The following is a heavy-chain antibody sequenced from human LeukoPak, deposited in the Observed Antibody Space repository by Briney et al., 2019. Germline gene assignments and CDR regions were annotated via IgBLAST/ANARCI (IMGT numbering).Heavy chain of an antibody. CDR3: AKDSGGYCSSTSCYSYYYYYGMDV. CDR1: GFTFDDYA. J-gene: IGHJ6*02. CDR2: ISWNSGSI. V-gene: IGHV3-9*01. D-gene: IGHD2-2*03. Sequence: QSGGSLRPSCAASGFTFDDYAMHWVRHAPGKGLEWVSGISWNSGSIGYADSVKGRFTISRDNAKNSLYLQMNSLRAEDTALYYCAKDSGGYCSSTSCYSYYYYYGMDVWGQGTTVTVSS.